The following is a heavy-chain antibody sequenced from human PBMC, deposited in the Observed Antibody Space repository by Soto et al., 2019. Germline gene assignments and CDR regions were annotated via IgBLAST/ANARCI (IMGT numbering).Heavy chain of an antibody. V-gene: IGHV4-30-4*01. CDR2: ISYSGST. D-gene: IGHD6-6*01. J-gene: IGHJ4*02. CDR3: ARDSRRHFDY. Sequence: PSETLSLTCSVSGASISSTDYYWNWIRQPPGKGLEWIGYISYSGSTYYNPSLKRRVTMSLDTSNNQFSLKLSSLTAADTAVYYCARDSRRHFDYWGPGTLVTVSS. CDR1: GASISSTDYY.